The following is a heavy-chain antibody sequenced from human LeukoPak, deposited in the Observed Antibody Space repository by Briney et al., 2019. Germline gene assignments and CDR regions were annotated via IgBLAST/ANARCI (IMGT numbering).Heavy chain of an antibody. CDR2: INPNSGGT. V-gene: IGHV1-2*02. D-gene: IGHD3-10*01. CDR3: ARDLVLVRGWGVGYYYYYMDV. J-gene: IGHJ6*03. CDR1: GYTFTGYY. Sequence: ASVKVSCKASGYTFTGYYMHWVRQAPGQGLEWMGWINPNSGGTNYAQKFQGRVTMTRDTSISTAYMELSRLRSDDTAAYYCARDLVLVRGWGVGYYYYYMDVWGKGTTVTISS.